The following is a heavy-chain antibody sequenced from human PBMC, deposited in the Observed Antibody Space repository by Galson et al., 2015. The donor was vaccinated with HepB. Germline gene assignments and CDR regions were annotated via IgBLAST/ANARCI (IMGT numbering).Heavy chain of an antibody. D-gene: IGHD3-22*01. J-gene: IGHJ3*02. CDR2: INSDGSST. CDR3: ASARERTMIVVDHDAFDI. V-gene: IGHV3-74*01. Sequence: SLRLSCAATGFTFSSYWMHWVRQAPGKGLVWVSRINSDGSSTSYADSVKGRFTISRDNAKNTLYLQMNSLRAEDTAVYYCASARERTMIVVDHDAFDIWGQGTMVTVSS. CDR1: GFTFSSYW.